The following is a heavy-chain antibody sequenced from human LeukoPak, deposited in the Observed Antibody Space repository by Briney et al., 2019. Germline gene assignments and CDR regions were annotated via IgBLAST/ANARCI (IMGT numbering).Heavy chain of an antibody. Sequence: PSETLSLTCTVSGGSISRHYWSWIRQAPGKGLEWIGYISYSGSTNYNPSLKSRVTISVDTSKNQFSLKLSSVTAADTAVFYCARHVGPGYSYGFVNWGQGTLVTVSS. CDR2: ISYSGST. D-gene: IGHD5-18*01. J-gene: IGHJ4*02. CDR1: GGSISRHY. V-gene: IGHV4-59*08. CDR3: ARHVGPGYSYGFVN.